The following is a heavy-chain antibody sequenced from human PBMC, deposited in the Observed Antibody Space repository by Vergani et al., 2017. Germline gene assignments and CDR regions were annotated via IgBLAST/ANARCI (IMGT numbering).Heavy chain of an antibody. D-gene: IGHD3-22*01. CDR3: AREAHYYDSSGYYCRAFDI. J-gene: IGHJ3*02. CDR1: GGSISSGDYY. Sequence: QVQLQESGPGLVKPSQTLSLTCTVSGGSISSGDYYWSWIRQPPGKGLEWIGYIYYSGSTYYNPSLKSRVTISVDTSKNQFSLKLGSGTAADTAVYYCAREAHYYDSSGYYCRAFDIWGQGTMVTVSS. V-gene: IGHV4-30-4*01. CDR2: IYYSGST.